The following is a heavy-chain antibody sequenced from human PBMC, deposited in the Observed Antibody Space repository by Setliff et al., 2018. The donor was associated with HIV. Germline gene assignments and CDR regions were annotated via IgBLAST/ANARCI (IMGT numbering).Heavy chain of an antibody. CDR3: ARGYYDSSGYYFGSSYWYFDL. V-gene: IGHV4-4*02. J-gene: IGHJ2*01. Sequence: SETLSLTCAVSGGSISSSNWWSWVRQPPGKGLEWIGEIYHSGSTNYNPSLKSRVTISVDKSKNQFPLKLSSVTAADTAVYYCARGYYDSSGYYFGSSYWYFDLWGRGTLGTVSS. CDR1: GGSISSSNW. D-gene: IGHD3-22*01. CDR2: IYHSGST.